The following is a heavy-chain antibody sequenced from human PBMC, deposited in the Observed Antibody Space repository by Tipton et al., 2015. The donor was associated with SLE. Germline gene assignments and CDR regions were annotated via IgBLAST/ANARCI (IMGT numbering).Heavy chain of an antibody. V-gene: IGHV3-23*03. Sequence: SLRLSCAASGFTFTKYAFGWVRQAPGKGLEWVSMTYAGTATYYADSVKGRFTISRDNSKDTLFLQMNSLRAEDTAIYYCARISYGDCPDDWGQGTLVTVSS. CDR1: GFTFTKYA. CDR2: TYAGTAT. CDR3: ARISYGDCPDD. D-gene: IGHD2-21*02. J-gene: IGHJ4*02.